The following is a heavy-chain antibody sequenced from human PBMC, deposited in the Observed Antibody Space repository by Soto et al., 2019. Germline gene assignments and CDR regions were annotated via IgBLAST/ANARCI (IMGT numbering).Heavy chain of an antibody. CDR2: IKQDGSEK. J-gene: IGHJ4*02. Sequence: GGSLRLSCAASGFTFSSYWMSWVRQAPGKGLEWVANIKQDGSEKYYVDSVKGRFTISRDNAKNSLYLQMNSLRAEDTAVYYCASGDYDILTGYYLNWGQGTLVTVSS. V-gene: IGHV3-7*01. CDR3: ASGDYDILTGYYLN. D-gene: IGHD3-9*01. CDR1: GFTFSSYW.